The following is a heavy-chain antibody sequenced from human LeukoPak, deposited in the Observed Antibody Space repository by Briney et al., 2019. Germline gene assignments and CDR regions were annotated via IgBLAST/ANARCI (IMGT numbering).Heavy chain of an antibody. J-gene: IGHJ6*03. CDR2: IYTSGST. CDR1: GGSISSGSYY. V-gene: IGHV4-61*02. Sequence: KSSETLSLTCTVSGGSISSGSYYWSWIRQPAGKGLEWIGRIYTSGSTNYNPSLKSRVTISVDTSKNQFSLKLSSVTAADTAVYYCAREGRSYYDISYYYYMDVWGKGTTVTVSS. D-gene: IGHD3-22*01. CDR3: AREGRSYYDISYYYYMDV.